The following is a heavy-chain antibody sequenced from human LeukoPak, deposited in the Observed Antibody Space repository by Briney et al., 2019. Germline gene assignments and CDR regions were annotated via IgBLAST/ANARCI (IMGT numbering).Heavy chain of an antibody. V-gene: IGHV3-7*01. CDR1: GFTVSSNY. J-gene: IGHJ4*02. Sequence: PGGSLRLSCAASGFTVSSNYMSWVRQAPGKGLEWVANIKQDGSEKYYVDSVKGRFTISRDNAKNSLYLQMNSLRAEDTAVYYCARVGVDILTGYYSFDYWGQGTLVTVSS. D-gene: IGHD3-9*01. CDR2: IKQDGSEK. CDR3: ARVGVDILTGYYSFDY.